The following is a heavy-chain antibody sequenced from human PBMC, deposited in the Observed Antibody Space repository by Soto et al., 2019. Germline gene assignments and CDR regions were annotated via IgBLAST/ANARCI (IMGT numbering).Heavy chain of an antibody. J-gene: IGHJ5*02. CDR3: TRGPPSVLWFDP. Sequence: PSETLSLTCTVSGGAVSSGTYYWSWIRQPPGKGLEWIGHIYFTGSTNYNPSLKSRVTMSLDTSRNQFSLKLSSVTAADTAVYYCTRGPPSVLWFDPWGLGTLVTVSS. CDR1: GGAVSSGTYY. D-gene: IGHD6-6*01. CDR2: IYFTGST. V-gene: IGHV4-61*01.